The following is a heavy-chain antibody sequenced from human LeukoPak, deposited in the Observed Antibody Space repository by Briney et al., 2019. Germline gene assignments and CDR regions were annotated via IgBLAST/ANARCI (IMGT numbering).Heavy chain of an antibody. CDR3: ASPEVGY. CDR1: GYTFTNSY. Sequence: ASVKVSCKASGYTFTNSYIHWVRQAPGQGLGWMGIINPSGGSTNYAQKSQGRVTMTRDTSTSTVYMELYSLRSEDTAVYYCASPEVGYWGQGTLVTVSS. V-gene: IGHV1-46*03. CDR2: INPSGGST. D-gene: IGHD2-15*01. J-gene: IGHJ4*02.